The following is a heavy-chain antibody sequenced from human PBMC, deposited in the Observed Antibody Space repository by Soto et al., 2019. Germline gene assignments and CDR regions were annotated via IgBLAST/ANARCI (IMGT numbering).Heavy chain of an antibody. V-gene: IGHV3-74*01. D-gene: IGHD5-12*01. CDR3: ARSRDGYNFVVDC. J-gene: IGHJ4*02. CDR1: GFTLSSYW. Sequence: EVQLVESGGGLVQPGGSLRLSCAASGFTLSSYWMHWVRQAPGKGLVWISRINIDGSSTSYADSVKGRFTISRDNAKNTLYLQVNRPRAEATTVYYCARSRDGYNFVVDCWGQGTLVTVSS. CDR2: INIDGSST.